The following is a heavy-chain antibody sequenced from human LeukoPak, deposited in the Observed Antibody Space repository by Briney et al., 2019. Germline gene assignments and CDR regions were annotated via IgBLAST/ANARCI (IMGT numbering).Heavy chain of an antibody. D-gene: IGHD2-15*01. CDR2: ISDSGGST. V-gene: IGHV3-64D*09. J-gene: IGHJ6*02. CDR3: VRGYSFGPYGMDV. Sequence: GGSLRLSCAASGFTFSSCGMHWVRQAPGKGLEYVSAISDSGGSTYYADSVKGRFTISRDNSKNTLYLQMSSLRAEDTAVYFCVRGYSFGPYGMDVWGQGTTVTVSS. CDR1: GFTFSSCG.